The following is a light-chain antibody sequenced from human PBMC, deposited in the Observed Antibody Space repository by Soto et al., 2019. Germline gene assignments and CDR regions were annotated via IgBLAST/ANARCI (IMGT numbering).Light chain of an antibody. CDR1: QGISNY. CDR3: LQHNAYPFT. CDR2: GAS. J-gene: IGKJ2*01. V-gene: IGKV1-17*03. Sequence: DIQMTQSPSAMSASVGDRVTITCRASQGISNYLAWFQQKPGQGPKRLIYGASNLQSGVPPRFSGSGSETEFTLTICNLQPEDIATYYCLQHNAYPFTFGQGTKLEIK.